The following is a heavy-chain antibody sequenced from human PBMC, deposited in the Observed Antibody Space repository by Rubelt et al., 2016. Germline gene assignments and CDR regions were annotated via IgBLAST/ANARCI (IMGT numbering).Heavy chain of an antibody. CDR2: ISGSGGST. D-gene: IGHD1-26*01. V-gene: IGHV3-23*01. CDR1: YA. CDR3: ARGGRIVGAKDAFDI. J-gene: IGHJ3*02. Sequence: YAMSWVRQAPGKGLEWVSAISGSGGSTYYADSVKGRFTISRDNSKNTLYLQMNSLRAEDTAVYYCARGGRIVGAKDAFDIWGQGTMVTVSS.